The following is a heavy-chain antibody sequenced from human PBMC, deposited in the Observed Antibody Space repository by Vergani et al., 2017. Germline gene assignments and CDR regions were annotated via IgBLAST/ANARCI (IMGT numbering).Heavy chain of an antibody. J-gene: IGHJ4*02. V-gene: IGHV3-9*01. CDR2: ISWNSGSI. CDR1: GFTFDDYA. D-gene: IGHD6-13*01. CDR3: AKDIGSGAAALLPHFDY. Sequence: EVQLVESGGGLVQPGRSLRLSCAASGFTFDDYAMHWVRQAPGKGLEWVSGISWNSGSIGYADSVKGRFTISRDNAKNSLYLQMNSLRAEDTALYYCAKDIGSGAAALLPHFDYWGQGTLVTVSS.